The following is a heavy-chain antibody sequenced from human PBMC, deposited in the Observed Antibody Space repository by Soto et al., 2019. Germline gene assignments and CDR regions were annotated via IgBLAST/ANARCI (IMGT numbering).Heavy chain of an antibody. CDR3: ARDLLMNYYDSSGYYPDY. Sequence: ASVKVSCKASGYTITSYYMHWVRQAPGQGLEWMGIINPSGGSTSYAQKFQGRVTMTRDTSTSTVYMELSSLRSEDTAVYYCARDLLMNYYDSSGYYPDYWGQGTLVTVSS. V-gene: IGHV1-46*03. CDR1: GYTITSYY. CDR2: INPSGGST. J-gene: IGHJ4*02. D-gene: IGHD3-22*01.